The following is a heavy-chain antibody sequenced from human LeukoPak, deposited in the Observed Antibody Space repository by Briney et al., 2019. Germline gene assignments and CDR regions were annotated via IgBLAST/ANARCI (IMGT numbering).Heavy chain of an antibody. D-gene: IGHD3-22*01. CDR2: IIPILGIA. J-gene: IGHJ3*02. CDR3: ARGSIVVVISAIRAFDI. Sequence: SVKVSCKASGGIFSSYAISWVRQTPGQGLEWMGRIIPILGIANYAQKFQGRVTITADKSTSTAYMELSSLRSEDTAVYYCARGSIVVVISAIRAFDIWGQGTMVTVSS. CDR1: GGIFSSYA. V-gene: IGHV1-69*04.